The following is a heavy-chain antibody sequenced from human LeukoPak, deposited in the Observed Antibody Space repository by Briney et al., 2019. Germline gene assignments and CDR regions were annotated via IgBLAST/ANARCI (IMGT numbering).Heavy chain of an antibody. D-gene: IGHD2-15*01. CDR2: ISNDGNNK. V-gene: IGHV3-30-3*01. CDR3: GRVAPGGRHIDY. J-gene: IGHJ4*02. Sequence: QSGGSLRLSCATSGFTFSNYAIHWDRQAPGKGLEWVAVISNDGNNKHYADSVKGRFTISRDNSKDTLYLQMNSLRAEDTAVYYCGRVAPGGRHIDYWGQGTLVTVSS. CDR1: GFTFSNYA.